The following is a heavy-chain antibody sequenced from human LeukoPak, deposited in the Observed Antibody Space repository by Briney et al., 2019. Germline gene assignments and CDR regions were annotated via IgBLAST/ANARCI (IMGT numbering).Heavy chain of an antibody. CDR1: GFTFSSYW. Sequence: GGSLRLSCAASGFTFSSYWMYWVRQAPRKGLVWVSRIRSDGGSADYAGSVKGRFTISRDNAKNTLYLQMNSLRAEDTAVYYCARDYGMDVWGQGTTVTVSS. CDR2: IRSDGGSA. V-gene: IGHV3-74*01. CDR3: ARDYGMDV. J-gene: IGHJ6*02.